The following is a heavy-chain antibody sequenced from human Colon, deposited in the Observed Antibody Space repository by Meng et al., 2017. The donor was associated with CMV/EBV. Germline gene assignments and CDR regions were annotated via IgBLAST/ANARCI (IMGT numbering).Heavy chain of an antibody. Sequence: LPCTVSGGAINRSTYFWGWIRQPPGKGLEWIGSIFYSGSTYYNPSLKSRVSISVDTSKNQFSLKLDSVTAADTAVYFCARRLGYEFDSWGQGSLVTVSS. CDR1: GGAINRSTYF. V-gene: IGHV4-39*01. CDR3: ARRLGYEFDS. CDR2: IFYSGST. D-gene: IGHD5-12*01. J-gene: IGHJ4*02.